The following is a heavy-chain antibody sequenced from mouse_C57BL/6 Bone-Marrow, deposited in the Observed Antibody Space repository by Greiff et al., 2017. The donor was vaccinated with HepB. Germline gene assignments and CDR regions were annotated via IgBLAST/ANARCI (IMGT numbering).Heavy chain of an antibody. CDR1: GYTFTSYW. V-gene: IGHV1-59*01. CDR3: ARGNYYGSSSLDY. CDR2: IEPSDSYT. D-gene: IGHD1-1*01. J-gene: IGHJ4*01. Sequence: QVQLQQPGAELVRPGTSVKLSCKASGYTFTSYWMHWVKQRPGQGLEWIGVIEPSDSYTNYNQKFKGKATLTVATSSSTAYMQLSSLTSEDSAVYYCARGNYYGSSSLDYWGQGTSVTVSS.